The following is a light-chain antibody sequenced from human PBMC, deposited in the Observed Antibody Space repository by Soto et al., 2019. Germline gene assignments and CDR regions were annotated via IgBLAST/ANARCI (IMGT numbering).Light chain of an antibody. CDR3: TSYVGNDIWV. CDR1: SSDVGAYKY. V-gene: IGLV2-8*01. CDR2: EVT. Sequence: QSAPTQPPSASGSPGQSVTISCTGTSSDVGAYKYVSWYQQYPGKAPKLMIYEVTKRPSGVPDRFSGSKSGNTASLTVSGLQAEVEADYYCTSYVGNDIWVFGGGTKVTVL. J-gene: IGLJ3*02.